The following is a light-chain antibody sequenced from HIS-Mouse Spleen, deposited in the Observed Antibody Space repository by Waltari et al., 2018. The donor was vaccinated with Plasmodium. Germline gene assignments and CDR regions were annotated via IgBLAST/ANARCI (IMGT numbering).Light chain of an antibody. V-gene: IGKV1-39*01. CDR3: QQSYSTPWT. CDR1: QRISSY. J-gene: IGKJ1*01. CDR2: AAS. Sequence: DIQMTQSPSSLSASVGDRVTITCRASQRISSYLNCYQQKPGKAPKLLIYAASILQSGVPSRFSGSGSGTDFTLTISSLQPEDFATDYCQQSYSTPWTFGQGTKVEIK.